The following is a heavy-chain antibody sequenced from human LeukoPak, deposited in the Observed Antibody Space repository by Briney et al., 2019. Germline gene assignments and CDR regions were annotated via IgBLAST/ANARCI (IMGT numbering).Heavy chain of an antibody. J-gene: IGHJ4*02. Sequence: SETLSLTCAVYGGSLSGYYWTWIRQPPGKGLEWIGSIYYSGSTYYNPSLKSRVTISVDTSKNQFSLKLSSVTAADTAVYYCASIQVVVVAATLNYWGQGTLVTVSS. CDR1: GGSLSGYY. V-gene: IGHV4-34*01. CDR2: IYYSGST. D-gene: IGHD2-15*01. CDR3: ASIQVVVVAATLNY.